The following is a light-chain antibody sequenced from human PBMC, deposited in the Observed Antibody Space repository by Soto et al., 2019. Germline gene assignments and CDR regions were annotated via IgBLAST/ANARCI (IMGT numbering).Light chain of an antibody. CDR3: QQRQNWTRLT. CDR1: QSVSSY. V-gene: IGKV3-11*01. Sequence: EIVLTQSPATLSLSPGERATLSCRASQSVSSYLAWYQQKPGQAPRLLIYDASNRATGIPARFSGSGSGTDFTLTIISLEPEDSEVYDCQQRQNWTRLTFGGGTKVEIK. J-gene: IGKJ4*02. CDR2: DAS.